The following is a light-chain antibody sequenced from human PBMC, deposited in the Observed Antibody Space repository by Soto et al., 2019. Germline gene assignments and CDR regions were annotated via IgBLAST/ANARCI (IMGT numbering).Light chain of an antibody. Sequence: QSVLTQPPSASGTPGQRVTISCSGSSYNIGSNTVNWYQQLPGTAPKLLISSNDQRPSGVPGRFSASKSGTSASLAVSGLQSEDEADYYCAAWDDSLNGVVIGGGTQLTVL. J-gene: IGLJ3*02. CDR1: SYNIGSNT. CDR2: SND. CDR3: AAWDDSLNGVV. V-gene: IGLV1-44*01.